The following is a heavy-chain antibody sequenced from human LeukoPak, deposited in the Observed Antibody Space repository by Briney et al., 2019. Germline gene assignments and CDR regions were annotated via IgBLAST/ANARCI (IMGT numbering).Heavy chain of an antibody. V-gene: IGHV3-73*01. CDR3: TRHERDWNDLFGANAFDI. CDR2: IRSKANSYAT. CDR1: GFTFSGSA. Sequence: GGSLRLSCAASGFTFSGSAMHWVRQASGKGPEWVGRIRSKANSYATAYAASVKGRFTISRDDSKNTAYLQMDSLKTEDTAVYYCTRHERDWNDLFGANAFDIWGQGTMVTVSS. D-gene: IGHD1-1*01. J-gene: IGHJ3*02.